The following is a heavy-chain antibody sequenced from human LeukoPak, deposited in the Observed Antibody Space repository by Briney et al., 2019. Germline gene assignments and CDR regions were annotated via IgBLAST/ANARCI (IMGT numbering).Heavy chain of an antibody. CDR1: GFTFSSFW. CDR2: IKQDGSEK. J-gene: IGHJ4*02. V-gene: IGHV3-7*01. D-gene: IGHD5-18*01. Sequence: GGSLSLSCAASGFTFSSFWMTWVRQAPGKGLEWVAHIKQDGSEKYYVDSVKGRFTISRDNAKNSLYLQMNSLRAEDTAVYYCARGFRGYTYALYYWGQGTLVTVSS. CDR3: ARGFRGYTYALYY.